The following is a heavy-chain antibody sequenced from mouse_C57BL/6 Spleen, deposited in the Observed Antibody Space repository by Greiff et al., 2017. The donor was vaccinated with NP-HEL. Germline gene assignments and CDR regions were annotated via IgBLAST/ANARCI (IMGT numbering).Heavy chain of an antibody. CDR2: IYPGDGDT. CDR1: GYAFSSSW. V-gene: IGHV1-82*01. D-gene: IGHD4-1*01. CDR3: ARLGRDNYAMGY. J-gene: IGHJ4*01. Sequence: QVQLQQSGPELVKPGASVKISCKASGYAFSSSWMNWVKQRPGKGLEWIGRIYPGDGDTNYNGKFKGKATLTADKSSSTAYMQLSSLTSEDSAVYFCARLGRDNYAMGYWGQGTSVTVSS.